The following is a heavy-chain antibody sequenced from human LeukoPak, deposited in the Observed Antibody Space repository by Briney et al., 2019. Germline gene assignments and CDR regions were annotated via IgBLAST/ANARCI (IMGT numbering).Heavy chain of an antibody. CDR3: AKQILTTVTPFDY. Sequence: PGGSLRLSCAASGFTVSSNYTSWVRQAPGKGLEWVSVIYSGGSTYYADSVKGRFTVSRDNSKNTLYLQMNSLRAEDTAVYYCAKQILTTVTPFDYWGQGTLVTVSS. V-gene: IGHV3-53*01. CDR1: GFTVSSNY. CDR2: IYSGGST. J-gene: IGHJ4*02. D-gene: IGHD4-17*01.